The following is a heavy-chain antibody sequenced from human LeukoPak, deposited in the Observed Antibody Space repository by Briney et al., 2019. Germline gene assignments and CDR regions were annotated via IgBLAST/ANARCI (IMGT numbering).Heavy chain of an antibody. CDR2: IYHSGST. V-gene: IGHV4-38-2*02. Sequence: SETLSLTCTVSGYSISSGYYWGWIRQPPGKGLEWIGSIYHSGSTYYNPSLKSRVTISVDTSKNQFSLELSSVTAADTAVYYCAREGVNDILTGYPNFDYWGQGTLVTVSS. J-gene: IGHJ4*02. CDR1: GYSISSGYY. CDR3: AREGVNDILTGYPNFDY. D-gene: IGHD3-9*01.